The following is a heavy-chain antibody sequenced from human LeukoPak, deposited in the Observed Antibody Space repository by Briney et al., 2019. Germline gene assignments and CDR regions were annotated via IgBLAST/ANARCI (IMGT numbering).Heavy chain of an antibody. D-gene: IGHD3-22*01. CDR3: AKGRDSSGYQSRPDY. J-gene: IGHJ4*02. CDR2: INTNTGNP. V-gene: IGHV7-4-1*02. CDR1: GYTFTSYA. Sequence: ASVKVSCKASGYTFTSYAMNWVRQAPGQGLEWMGWINTNTGNPTYAQGFTGRFVFSLDTSVSTAYLQISSLKAEDTAVYYCAKGRDSSGYQSRPDYWGQGTLVTVSS.